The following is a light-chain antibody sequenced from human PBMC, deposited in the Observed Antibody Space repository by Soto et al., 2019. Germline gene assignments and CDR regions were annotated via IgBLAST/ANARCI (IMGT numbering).Light chain of an antibody. Sequence: DIVMTQSPDSLAVSLGERATFNCKSSQSVLYSSNNKNYLAWYQQKPGQPPKLLIYWASTRESGVPDRFSGSGYVTDFTLTISSLHPEDVAVYYCQQYFIAPWTFGQGTKVDIK. J-gene: IGKJ1*01. CDR1: QSVLYSSNNKNY. CDR3: QQYFIAPWT. V-gene: IGKV4-1*01. CDR2: WAS.